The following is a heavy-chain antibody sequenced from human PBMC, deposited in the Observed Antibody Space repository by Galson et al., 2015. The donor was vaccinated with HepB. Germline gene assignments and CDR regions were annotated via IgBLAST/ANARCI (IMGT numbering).Heavy chain of an antibody. CDR3: ARDLAGYSATPGVDY. D-gene: IGHD1-26*01. V-gene: IGHV3-33*01. Sequence: SLRLSCAASGFTFSSYGMHWVRQAPGKGLEWVAVIWYDGSNKYYADSVKGRFTISRDNSKNTLYLQMNSLRAGDTAVYYCARDLAGYSATPGVDYWGQGTLVTVSS. CDR2: IWYDGSNK. CDR1: GFTFSSYG. J-gene: IGHJ4*02.